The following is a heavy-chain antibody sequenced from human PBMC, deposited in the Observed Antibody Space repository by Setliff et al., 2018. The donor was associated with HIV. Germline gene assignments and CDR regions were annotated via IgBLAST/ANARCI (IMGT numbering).Heavy chain of an antibody. CDR1: GGSFTNFY. CDR2: INHSGST. J-gene: IGHJ3*02. D-gene: IGHD1-26*01. V-gene: IGHV4-34*01. CDR3: ARLYSGSYWGDDAFDI. Sequence: PSETLSLTCVVYGGSFTNFYWSWIRQPPGKGLEWIGEINHSGSTNYNPSLKSRVTISVDTSKNQFSLKLSSVTVADTAMFYCARLYSGSYWGDDAFDIWGQGTVVTVSS.